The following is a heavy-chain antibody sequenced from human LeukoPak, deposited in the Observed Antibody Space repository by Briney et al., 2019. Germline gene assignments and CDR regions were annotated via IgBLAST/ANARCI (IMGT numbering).Heavy chain of an antibody. Sequence: ASVKVSCKASGYTFTSYDINWVRQATEQGLEWMGWMNPNSGNTGYAQKFQGRVTMTRNTSISTAYMELSSLRSEDTAVYYCARKVILTGYPNYYYYYYGMDVWGQGTTVTVSS. D-gene: IGHD3-9*01. CDR1: GYTFTSYD. CDR2: MNPNSGNT. CDR3: ARKVILTGYPNYYYYYYGMDV. J-gene: IGHJ6*02. V-gene: IGHV1-8*01.